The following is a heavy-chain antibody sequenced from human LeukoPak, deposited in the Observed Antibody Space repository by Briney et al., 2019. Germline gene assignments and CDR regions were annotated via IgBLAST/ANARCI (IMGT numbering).Heavy chain of an antibody. CDR1: GFTLSNFW. CDR3: AKDRVWNSLDS. J-gene: IGHJ4*02. CDR2: INKDGSNT. V-gene: IGHV3-74*01. Sequence: PGGSLRLSCAASGFTLSNFWMNWVRQVPGKGLVWVSRINKDGSNTAYADSVKGRFTISRDNAKNTLYLQMNSLKNDDTAVYYCAKDRVWNSLDSWGQGTLVTVSS. D-gene: IGHD1-7*01.